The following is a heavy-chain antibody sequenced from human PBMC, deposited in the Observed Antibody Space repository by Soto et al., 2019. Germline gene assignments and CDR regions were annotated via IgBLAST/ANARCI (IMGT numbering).Heavy chain of an antibody. CDR1: GFIFSNYA. J-gene: IGHJ3*01. CDR3: AKVSAYSTTFDAFDV. CDR2: LSGSGRST. D-gene: IGHD6-13*01. V-gene: IGHV3-23*01. Sequence: EVRLLESGGGLVQPGASLRLSCEGSGFIFSNYAMTWVRQAPGKGLEWVSCLSGSGRSTYYSDSVKGRFTISRDNSNNTLYLHMSSLGVDDTAVYFCAKVSAYSTTFDAFDVWGRGTMLTVSS.